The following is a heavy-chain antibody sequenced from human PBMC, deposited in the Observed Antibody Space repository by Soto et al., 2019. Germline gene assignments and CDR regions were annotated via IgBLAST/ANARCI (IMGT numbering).Heavy chain of an antibody. CDR3: TGITSFRGMDV. V-gene: IGHV6-1*01. CDR2: TYYRSKWNN. CDR1: GDSVSGNSAA. Sequence: SQTLSLTCAISGDSVSGNSAAWNCIIHSPSRCLEWLGRTYYRSKWNNDYALSVKRRTTINPDTPKNQVSLHLYSVTPEDTAVYYCTGITSFRGMDVWGQGTPVTVSS. D-gene: IGHD3-10*01. J-gene: IGHJ6*02.